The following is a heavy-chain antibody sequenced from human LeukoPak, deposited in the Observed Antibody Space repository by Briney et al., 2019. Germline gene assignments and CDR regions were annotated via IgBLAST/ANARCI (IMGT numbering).Heavy chain of an antibody. V-gene: IGHV4-4*02. D-gene: IGHD3-10*01. CDR2: IYHSGST. J-gene: IGHJ4*02. Sequence: SETLSLTCAVSGGSISSSNWWSWVRQPPGKGLEWIGEIYHSGSTNYNPSLKSRVTMSVGKSKNQFSLKLSSVTAADTAVYYCARVAYGSSHVDYWGQGTLVTVSS. CDR3: ARVAYGSSHVDY. CDR1: GGSISSSNW.